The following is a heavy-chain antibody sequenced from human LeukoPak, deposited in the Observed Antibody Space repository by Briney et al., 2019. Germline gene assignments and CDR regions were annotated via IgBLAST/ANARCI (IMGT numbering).Heavy chain of an antibody. CDR3: ARVGAHDGGY. Sequence: SVKVSCKAAGDSFSNYIINWVRQAPGQGLEWMGRFIPMFGIPHYAQKFQGRVTITADKSTTTAYMELSSLRSEDTAIYYCARVGAHDGGYWGQGPLVTVSS. V-gene: IGHV1-69*02. CDR1: GDSFSNYI. J-gene: IGHJ4*02. D-gene: IGHD3-10*01. CDR2: FIPMFGIP.